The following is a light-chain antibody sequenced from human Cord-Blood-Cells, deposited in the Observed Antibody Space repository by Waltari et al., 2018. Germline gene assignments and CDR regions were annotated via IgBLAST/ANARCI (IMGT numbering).Light chain of an antibody. J-gene: IGKJ1*01. CDR3: QKYNSAPWT. Sequence: DIPMTQSPSSLSASVGDRVTIICRASQGISNYLAWYQQKPGQVPKLLIYAASTLQSGVPSRFSGSGSGTDFTLTISSLQPEDVATYYGQKYNSAPWTFGQGTKVEIK. V-gene: IGKV1-27*01. CDR2: AAS. CDR1: QGISNY.